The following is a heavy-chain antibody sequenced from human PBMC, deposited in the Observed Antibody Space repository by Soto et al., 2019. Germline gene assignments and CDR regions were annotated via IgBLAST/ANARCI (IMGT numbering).Heavy chain of an antibody. J-gene: IGHJ6*02. V-gene: IGHV4-4*07. CDR3: ARGSVVPAAMRYYYYYYGMDV. CDR1: GGSISSYY. CDR2: IYTSGST. Sequence: SETLSLTCTVSGGSISSYYWSWIRQPAGKGLEWIGRIYTSGSTTYNPSLKSRVTMSVDTSKNQFSLKLSSGTAADTAVYYCARGSVVPAAMRYYYYYYGMDVWGQGTTVTISS. D-gene: IGHD2-2*01.